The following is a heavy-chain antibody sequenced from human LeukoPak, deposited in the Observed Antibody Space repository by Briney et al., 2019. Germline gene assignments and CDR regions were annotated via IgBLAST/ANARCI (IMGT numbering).Heavy chain of an antibody. CDR1: GGTFSSYA. CDR3: ARARYETRIWPKSRYDYYHYMDV. CDR2: IIPIFGTA. D-gene: IGHD3-3*01. V-gene: IGHV1-69*06. J-gene: IGHJ6*03. Sequence: SVKVSCKASGGTFSSYAISWVRQAPGQGLEWMGGIIPIFGTANYAQRFQGRVTITADKSTSTAYMELSSLRSEDMAVYYCARARYETRIWPKSRYDYYHYMDVWGKGTTVTVSS.